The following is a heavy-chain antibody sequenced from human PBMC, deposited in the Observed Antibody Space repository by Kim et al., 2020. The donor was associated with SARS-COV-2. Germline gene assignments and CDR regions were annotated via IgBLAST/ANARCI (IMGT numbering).Heavy chain of an antibody. CDR3: ARDGFLLRYFDWLNYFDY. Sequence: KGRFSISRDNSKNTLYLRMNSLRTEDTAVYYCARDGFLLRYFDWLNYFDYWGQGTLVTVSS. J-gene: IGHJ4*02. D-gene: IGHD3-9*01. V-gene: IGHV3-30*01.